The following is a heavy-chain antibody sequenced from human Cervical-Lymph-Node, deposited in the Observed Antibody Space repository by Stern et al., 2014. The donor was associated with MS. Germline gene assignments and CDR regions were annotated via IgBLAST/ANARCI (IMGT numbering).Heavy chain of an antibody. Sequence: QVQLVESGPGVVKPSQTLSLTCAVTGGSISSTEYYWSWNRQSPGKGLEWIGDIHNSGTTYTNPSLKSRVSISVDTSKNQFSLKLRSVTAADTAVYYCSRDADGYSLIFGYWGRGALVTVSS. J-gene: IGHJ4*02. CDR2: IHNSGTT. CDR1: GGSISSTEYY. V-gene: IGHV4-30-4*01. D-gene: IGHD5-24*01. CDR3: SRDADGYSLIFGY.